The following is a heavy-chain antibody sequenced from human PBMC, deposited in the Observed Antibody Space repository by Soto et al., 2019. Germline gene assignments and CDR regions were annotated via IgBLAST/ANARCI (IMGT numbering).Heavy chain of an antibody. D-gene: IGHD4-17*01. CDR3: ARGGPMTTVTSTSSYWYFDL. V-gene: IGHV3-21*01. Sequence: ESGGGLVKPGGSLRLSCAASGFTFSSYSMNWVRQAPGKGLEWVSSISSSSSYIYYADSVKGRFTISRDNAKNSLYLQMNSLRAEDTAVYYCARGGPMTTVTSTSSYWYFDLWGRGTLVTVSS. CDR1: GFTFSSYS. CDR2: ISSSSSYI. J-gene: IGHJ2*01.